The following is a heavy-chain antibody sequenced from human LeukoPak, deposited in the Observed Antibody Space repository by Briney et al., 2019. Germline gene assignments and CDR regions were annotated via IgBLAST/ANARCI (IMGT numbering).Heavy chain of an antibody. V-gene: IGHV1-69*08. J-gene: IGHJ4*02. D-gene: IGHD3-22*01. CDR2: IIPNLGTT. Sequence: KISCKLSGHTFSRYWVGWVRQMPGKGLEWMGRIIPNLGTTNRAQNFQDRVTLTADKSTNTAYMELTSLTSDDTAVYYCATTNDGGGYQWGDFFDFWGQGTLVTVSS. CDR1: GHTFSRYW. CDR3: ATTNDGGGYQWGDFFDF.